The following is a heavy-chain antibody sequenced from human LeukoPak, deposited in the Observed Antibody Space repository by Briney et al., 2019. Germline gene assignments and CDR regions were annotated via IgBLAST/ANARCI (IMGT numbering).Heavy chain of an antibody. Sequence: GGSLRLSCAASGFTFSSYWMSWVRQAPGKGLEWVANINQDGSETYYVDSVRGRFTISRDNSKNTLYLQMNSLRAEDTAVYYCAKDSRIAALGYFDYWGQGTLVTVSS. D-gene: IGHD6-6*01. CDR3: AKDSRIAALGYFDY. V-gene: IGHV3-7*01. J-gene: IGHJ4*02. CDR2: INQDGSET. CDR1: GFTFSSYW.